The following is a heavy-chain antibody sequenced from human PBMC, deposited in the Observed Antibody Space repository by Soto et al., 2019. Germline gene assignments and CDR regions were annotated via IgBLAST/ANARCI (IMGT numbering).Heavy chain of an antibody. CDR3: AKGDSSGYPQYFDY. V-gene: IGHV3-30*18. J-gene: IGHJ4*02. CDR2: ISYDGSNK. CDR1: GFTFSSYG. Sequence: QVQLVESGGGVVQPGRSLRLSCAASGFTFSSYGMHWVRQAPGKGLEWVAVISYDGSNKYYADSVKGRFTISRDNSKKTLYLQMNSLRAEDTAVYYCAKGDSSGYPQYFDYWGQGTLVTVSS. D-gene: IGHD3-22*01.